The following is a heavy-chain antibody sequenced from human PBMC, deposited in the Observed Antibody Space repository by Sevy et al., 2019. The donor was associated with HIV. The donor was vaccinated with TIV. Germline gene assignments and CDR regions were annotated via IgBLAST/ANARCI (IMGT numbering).Heavy chain of an antibody. V-gene: IGHV1-69*13. CDR3: ARGGTVTTLYYYGMDV. Sequence: ASVKVSCKASGGTFSSYAISWVRQAPGQGLDWMGGTIPIFGTANYAQKFQGRVTITADESTSTAYMELSSLRSEDTAVYYCARGGTVTTLYYYGMDVWGQGTTVTVSS. J-gene: IGHJ6*02. CDR1: GGTFSSYA. CDR2: TIPIFGTA. D-gene: IGHD4-4*01.